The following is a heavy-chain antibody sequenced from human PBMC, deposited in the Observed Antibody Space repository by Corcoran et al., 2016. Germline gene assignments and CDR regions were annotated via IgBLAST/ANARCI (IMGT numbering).Heavy chain of an antibody. CDR2: VSYSGIT. Sequence: QLQLQESGPGLVKPSETLSLTCTVSGGSIRRSPYYWGWIRQPPGKGLEGFGGVSYSGITQYNPSLKSRVPISLDTSNNQFSLKLNSVTAADTAVYYCARIGGIAVAGTFNWFDPWGQGTLVTVSS. V-gene: IGHV4-39*07. D-gene: IGHD6-19*01. CDR1: GGSIRRSPYY. CDR3: ARIGGIAVAGTFNWFDP. J-gene: IGHJ5*02.